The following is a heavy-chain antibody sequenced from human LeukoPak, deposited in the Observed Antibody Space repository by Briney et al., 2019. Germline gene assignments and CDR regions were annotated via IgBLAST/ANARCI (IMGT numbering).Heavy chain of an antibody. V-gene: IGHV3-9*01. J-gene: IGHJ4*02. Sequence: GGSLRLSCAASGFTFSSYAMHWVRQAPGKGLEWVSGISWNSGSIGYADSVKGRFTISRDNAKNSLYLQMNSLRAEDTALYYCAKETTPKNYYDSSGFDYWGQGTLVTVSS. D-gene: IGHD3-22*01. CDR3: AKETTPKNYYDSSGFDY. CDR1: GFTFSSYA. CDR2: ISWNSGSI.